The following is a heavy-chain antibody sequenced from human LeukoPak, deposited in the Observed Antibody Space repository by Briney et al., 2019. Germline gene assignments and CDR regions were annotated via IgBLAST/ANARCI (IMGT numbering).Heavy chain of an antibody. CDR3: ARERTAAAGDGQFDP. Sequence: SETLSLTCAVYGGSFSGYYWSWIRQPPGKGLEWIGEINHSGSTNYNPSLKSRVTISVDTSKNQFSLKLSSVTAADTAVYYCARERTAAAGDGQFDPRGQGTLVTVSS. J-gene: IGHJ5*02. V-gene: IGHV4-34*01. CDR2: INHSGST. D-gene: IGHD6-13*01. CDR1: GGSFSGYY.